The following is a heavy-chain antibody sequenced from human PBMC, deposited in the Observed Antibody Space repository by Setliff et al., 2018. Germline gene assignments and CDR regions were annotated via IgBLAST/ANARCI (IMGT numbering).Heavy chain of an antibody. CDR2: IHHSGKA. CDR1: GGSISNSTFY. V-gene: IGHV4-39*02. J-gene: IGHJ6*03. CDR3: VRMSGFLYMDV. D-gene: IGHD3-3*01. Sequence: SETLSLTCTVSGGSISNSTFYWGWIRQPPGKGLEWIVNIHHSGKAYYNPSLKSRVTMSVDTSKNHVSLKLSSVTAADTAVYYCVRMSGFLYMDVWGKGTTVTVSS.